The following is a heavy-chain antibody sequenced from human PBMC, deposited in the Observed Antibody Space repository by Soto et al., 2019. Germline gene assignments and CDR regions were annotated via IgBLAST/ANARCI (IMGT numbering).Heavy chain of an antibody. D-gene: IGHD3-16*02. V-gene: IGHV3-33*06. J-gene: IGHJ5*02. CDR2: FWANGINK. Sequence: PGGSLRLSCTTSGFTFSNYGMHWVRQAPGKGLEWVAVFWANGINKYYADSVKGRFTISRDNSKNTLYLQMNSLRAEDTAVYYCAKGYDYVWGSYPLNWFDPWGQGTLVTVSS. CDR3: AKGYDYVWGSYPLNWFDP. CDR1: GFTFSNYG.